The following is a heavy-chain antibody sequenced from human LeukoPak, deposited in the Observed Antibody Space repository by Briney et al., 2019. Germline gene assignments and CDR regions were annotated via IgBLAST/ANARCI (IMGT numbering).Heavy chain of an antibody. CDR3: ANWPSGGYYGGGGHPSYY. D-gene: IGHD1-26*01. CDR2: IHHSGST. CDR1: GGSFSDYY. V-gene: IGHV4-34*01. J-gene: IGHJ4*02. Sequence: SETLSLTCAVYGGSFSDYYWTWIRQPPGKGLEWIGEIHHSGSTNYNPSLKSRVTISVDTSKNQFFLKLSSVTAADTAVYYCANWPSGGYYGGGGHPSYYWGQGTLITVSS.